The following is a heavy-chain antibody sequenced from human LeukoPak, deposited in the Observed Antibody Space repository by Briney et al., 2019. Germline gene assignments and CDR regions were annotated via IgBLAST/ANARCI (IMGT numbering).Heavy chain of an antibody. Sequence: PGGSLRLSCAAAGFTFSSDWVSWVRQAPGKGLGWVSGINWNGASTGYADSVKGRFTISRDTTKNSLYLQMNSLRAEDTALYYCARDDSAEGEYYFDYWGQGTLVTVSS. CDR2: INWNGAST. J-gene: IGHJ4*02. CDR1: GFTFSSDW. CDR3: ARDDSAEGEYYFDY. V-gene: IGHV3-20*04. D-gene: IGHD3-22*01.